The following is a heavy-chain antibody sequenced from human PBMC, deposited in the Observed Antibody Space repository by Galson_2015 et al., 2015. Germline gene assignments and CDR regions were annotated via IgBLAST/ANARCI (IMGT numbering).Heavy chain of an antibody. J-gene: IGHJ3*02. V-gene: IGHV3-9*01. CDR3: AKDPKIRRDSYGSSDAFDI. Sequence: SLRLSCAASGFSFDDYAMHWVRQAPGKGLEWVSRISWNSGTKGYADSVKGRFTISRDNAKNSLYLQMNSLRAEDTALYYCAKDPKIRRDSYGSSDAFDIWGQGTMVTVSS. D-gene: IGHD5-18*01. CDR1: GFSFDDYA. CDR2: ISWNSGTK.